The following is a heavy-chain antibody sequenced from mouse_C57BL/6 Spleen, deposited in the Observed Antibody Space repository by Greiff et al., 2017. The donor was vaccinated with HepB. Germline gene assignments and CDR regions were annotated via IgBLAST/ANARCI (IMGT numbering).Heavy chain of an antibody. V-gene: IGHV1-59*01. CDR3: ARDWDRFDY. Sequence: VQLQQSGAELVRPGTSVKLSCKASGYTFTSYWMHWVKQRPGQGLEWIGVIDPSDSYTNYNQKFKGKATLTVDTSSSTAYMQLSSLTSEDSAVYYCARDWDRFDYWGQGTTLTVSS. D-gene: IGHD4-1*01. CDR2: IDPSDSYT. CDR1: GYTFTSYW. J-gene: IGHJ2*01.